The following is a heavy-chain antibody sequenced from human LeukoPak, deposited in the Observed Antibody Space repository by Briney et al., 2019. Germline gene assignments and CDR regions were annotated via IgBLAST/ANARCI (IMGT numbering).Heavy chain of an antibody. CDR1: GFTFDDYA. Sequence: GGSLRPSCAASGFTFDDYAMHWVRQAPGKGLEWVSLISGDGGSTYYADSVKGRFTISRDNSKNSLYLQMNSLRTEDTALYYCAKDFTVIAARPSVDYWGQGTLVTVSS. CDR2: ISGDGGST. J-gene: IGHJ4*02. V-gene: IGHV3-43*02. D-gene: IGHD6-6*01. CDR3: AKDFTVIAARPSVDY.